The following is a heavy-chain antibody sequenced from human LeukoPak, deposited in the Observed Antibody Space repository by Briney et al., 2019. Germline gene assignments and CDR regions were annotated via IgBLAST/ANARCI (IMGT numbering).Heavy chain of an antibody. CDR3: ARQLGATSRDY. J-gene: IGHJ4*02. Sequence: ASVKVSCKASGYTFTGYYMHWVRQAPGHGIEWMGWIIPNSGATNYAQNLQGRVTMTRDTSISTAYMELKRLTSDDTAVYYCARQLGATSRDYWGQGTLVTVSS. V-gene: IGHV1-2*02. CDR2: IIPNSGAT. D-gene: IGHD1-26*01. CDR1: GYTFTGYY.